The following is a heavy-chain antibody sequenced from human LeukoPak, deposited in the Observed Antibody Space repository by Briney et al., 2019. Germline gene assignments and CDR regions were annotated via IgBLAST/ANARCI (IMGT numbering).Heavy chain of an antibody. CDR1: GYSFTSYW. D-gene: IGHD5-12*01. V-gene: IGHV5-51*01. Sequence: GESLKISCKGSGYSFTSYWIGCVRQMPGKGLEWMGIIYPGDSDTRYSPSFQGQVTISADKSISTAYLQWSSLKASDTAMYYCARLNSGYEPHYGTDVWGQGTTVTVSS. J-gene: IGHJ6*02. CDR3: ARLNSGYEPHYGTDV. CDR2: IYPGDSDT.